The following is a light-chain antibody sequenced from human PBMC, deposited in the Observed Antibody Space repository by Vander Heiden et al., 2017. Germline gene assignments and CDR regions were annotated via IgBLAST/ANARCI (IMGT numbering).Light chain of an antibody. V-gene: IGLV1-44*01. CDR3: AAWDDSLNGPV. J-gene: IGLJ3*02. CDR1: SSNIGSNS. Sequence: QSVLTQPTSASGTPGQRVTIPCSGSSSNIGSNSVNWYQQFPGAAPNLLINSSNQRPSGVPDRFSGSKSGTSASLAISGLQSEDEADYYCAAWDDSLNGPVFGGGTKLTVL. CDR2: SSN.